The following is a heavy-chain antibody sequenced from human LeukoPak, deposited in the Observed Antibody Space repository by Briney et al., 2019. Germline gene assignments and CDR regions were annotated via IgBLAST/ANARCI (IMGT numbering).Heavy chain of an antibody. J-gene: IGHJ4*02. D-gene: IGHD3-22*01. Sequence: PGRSLRLSCAVSGFTLSNYGMHWVRQAPGKGLEWVAVIWYDGSQKYYADSVKGRFTIYRDDSTNTLFLQMNSLRVEDTAVYYCAKYYYDSSGDYWGQGTLVTVSS. CDR2: IWYDGSQK. V-gene: IGHV3-33*02. CDR3: AKYYYDSSGDY. CDR1: GFTLSNYG.